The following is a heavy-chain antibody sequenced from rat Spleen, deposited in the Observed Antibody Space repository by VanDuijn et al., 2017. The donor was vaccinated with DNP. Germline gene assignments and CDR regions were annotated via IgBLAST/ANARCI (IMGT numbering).Heavy chain of an antibody. CDR3: AREQHYRFDY. D-gene: IGHD1-4*01. CDR2: ISHSDDRT. Sequence: EVQLVESGGGLVQPGRSLKLSCAASGFSFSNYYMAWVRQTPKQGLEWVAMISHSDDRTYYPDSVKGRFTISRDNAKSSLYLQMNSLKSEDTATYYCAREQHYRFDYWGQGTLVTVSS. V-gene: IGHV5-20*01. J-gene: IGHJ3*01. CDR1: GFSFSNYY.